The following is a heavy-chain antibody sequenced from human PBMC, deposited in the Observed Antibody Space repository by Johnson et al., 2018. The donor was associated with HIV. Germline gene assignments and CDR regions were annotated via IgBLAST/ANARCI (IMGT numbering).Heavy chain of an antibody. J-gene: IGHJ3*02. V-gene: IGHV3-30-3*01. CDR3: AKDSHPRYYYDRSGYYPDAFDI. Sequence: QVQLVESGGGVVQPGRSLRLSCAASGFTFSSYAMHWVRQAPGKGLEWVAVISYDGSNKYYADSVKGRFTISRDNSKNTLYLQMNSLRAEDTAVYSCAKDSHPRYYYDRSGYYPDAFDIWGQGTMVTVSS. CDR1: GFTFSSYA. CDR2: ISYDGSNK. D-gene: IGHD3-22*01.